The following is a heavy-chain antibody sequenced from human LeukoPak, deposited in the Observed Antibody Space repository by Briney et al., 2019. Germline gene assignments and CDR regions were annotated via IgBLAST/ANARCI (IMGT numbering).Heavy chain of an antibody. CDR3: ARGYDSSDINWFDP. CDR1: GGSISSGGYY. D-gene: IGHD3-22*01. CDR2: IYYSGSN. J-gene: IGHJ5*02. Sequence: PSQTLSLTCTVSGGSISSGGYYWRWIRQHPGKGLEWIAYIYYSGSNYYNPSLKSRVTISVDTSKNQFSLKLSAVTAADTDVYYCARGYDSSDINWFDPWGQGTLVTVSS. V-gene: IGHV4-31*02.